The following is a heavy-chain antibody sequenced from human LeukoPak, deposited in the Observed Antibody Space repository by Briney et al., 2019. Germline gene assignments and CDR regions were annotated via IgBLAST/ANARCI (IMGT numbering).Heavy chain of an antibody. J-gene: IGHJ4*02. CDR1: GGSFSGYY. CDR2: INHSGST. Sequence: KPSETLSLTCAVYGGSFSGYYWSWIRQPPGKGLEWIGEINHSGSTNYNPSLKSRVTMSVDTSKNQFSLKLSSVTAADTAVYYCARDHVVRGSSPWGFFDYWGQGTLVTVSS. CDR3: ARDHVVRGSSPWGFFDY. V-gene: IGHV4-34*01. D-gene: IGHD3-10*01.